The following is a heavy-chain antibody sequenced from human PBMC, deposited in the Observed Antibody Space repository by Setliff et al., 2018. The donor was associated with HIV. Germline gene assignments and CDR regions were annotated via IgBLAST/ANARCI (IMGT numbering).Heavy chain of an antibody. CDR1: GYRFSNNA. Sequence: ASVKVSCKVSGYRFSNNALTWVRQAPGQGLEWLGWINTDTGDATYAQGFKGRFVFSLDSSVSTAHLQISNLKTEDSAVYYCARLLGTPPVYFYYMDVWGEGTTVTVSS. CDR2: INTDTGDA. D-gene: IGHD2-8*01. V-gene: IGHV7-4-1*02. CDR3: ARLLGTPPVYFYYMDV. J-gene: IGHJ6*03.